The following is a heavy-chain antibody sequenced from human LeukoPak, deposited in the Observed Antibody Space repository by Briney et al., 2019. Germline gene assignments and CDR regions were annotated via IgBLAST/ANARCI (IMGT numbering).Heavy chain of an antibody. CDR1: GGSISSSNYY. D-gene: IGHD3-10*01. CDR2: IYYTGNT. V-gene: IGHV4-39*07. Sequence: SETLPLTCTVSGGSISSSNYYWGWIRQPPGKGLEWIGSIYYTGNTYYNPSLKSRVTISVDTSKNQFSLKLSSVTAADTAVYYCARETPVWFGKSHPAFFDYWGQGTLVTVSS. CDR3: ARETPVWFGKSHPAFFDY. J-gene: IGHJ4*02.